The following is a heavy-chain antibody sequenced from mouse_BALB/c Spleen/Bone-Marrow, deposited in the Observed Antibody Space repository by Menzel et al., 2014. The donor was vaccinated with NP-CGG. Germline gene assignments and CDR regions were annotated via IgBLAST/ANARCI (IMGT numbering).Heavy chain of an antibody. Sequence: EVKLVESGGGLVKPGGSLKLSCAASGFTFSDYYMYWVRQTPEKRLEWVATISDGGSYTYYPDSVKGRYTISRDNAKNNLHLQMSSLKSEDTAMYYCARVVTTATLYWYFDVWGAGTTVTVSS. J-gene: IGHJ1*01. CDR1: GFTFSDYY. D-gene: IGHD1-2*01. V-gene: IGHV5-4*02. CDR3: ARVVTTATLYWYFDV. CDR2: ISDGGSYT.